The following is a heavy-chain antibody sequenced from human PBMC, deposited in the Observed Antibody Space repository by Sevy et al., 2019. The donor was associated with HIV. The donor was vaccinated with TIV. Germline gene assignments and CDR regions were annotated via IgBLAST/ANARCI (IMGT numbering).Heavy chain of an antibody. CDR1: GFTVSSNY. CDR3: ARGATFYSDSSGRVLSVLGAFDI. Sequence: GGSLRLSCAASGFTVSSNYMSWVRQAPGKGLEWVSIIFSGGGTYYADSVQGRFTISRDNSKNMVYLQMNNLRAEDTAVFYCARGATFYSDSSGRVLSVLGAFDIWGRGTMVTVS. J-gene: IGHJ3*02. V-gene: IGHV3-53*01. CDR2: IFSGGGT. D-gene: IGHD3-22*01.